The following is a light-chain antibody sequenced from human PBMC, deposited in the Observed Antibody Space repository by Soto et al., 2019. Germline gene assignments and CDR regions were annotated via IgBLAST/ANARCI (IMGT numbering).Light chain of an antibody. CDR2: GAS. V-gene: IGKV3-20*01. CDR3: QQYDGSST. Sequence: EIVLTQSPGTLFLSPGEEATLSCRPSQSLKNNYLAWYQQKPGQAPRLLISGASSRATGIPDRFSGSGSGTDFTLTINRLEAEDFAVYYCQQYDGSSTFGQGTKVDIK. J-gene: IGKJ1*01. CDR1: QSLKNNY.